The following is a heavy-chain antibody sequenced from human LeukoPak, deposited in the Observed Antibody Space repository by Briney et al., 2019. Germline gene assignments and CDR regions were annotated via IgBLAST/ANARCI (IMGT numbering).Heavy chain of an antibody. CDR3: ARHSLYYYYMDV. Sequence: SETLSLTCTVSGGSISSGGYYWSWIRQHPGKGLEWIGYIYYSGSTYYNPSLKSRVTISVDTSKNQFSLKLSSVTAADTAVYYCARHSLYYYYMDVWGKGTTVTVSS. J-gene: IGHJ6*03. CDR1: GGSISSGGYY. CDR2: IYYSGST. V-gene: IGHV4-39*01.